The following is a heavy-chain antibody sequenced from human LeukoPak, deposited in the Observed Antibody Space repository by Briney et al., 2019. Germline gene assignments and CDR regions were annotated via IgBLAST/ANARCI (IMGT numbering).Heavy chain of an antibody. CDR3: VKSGADYGDYFGFFDY. CDR1: GVTFSSYA. Sequence: TGGSLRLSCSASGVTFSSYAMHWVRQAPGKGLEFVSGISNNGDSTYYGDSVKGRFTISRDNSKNRLYLQMIGLRAEDTAMYYCVKSGADYGDYFGFFDYWGQGTLVTVSS. V-gene: IGHV3-64D*09. J-gene: IGHJ4*02. D-gene: IGHD4-17*01. CDR2: ISNNGDST.